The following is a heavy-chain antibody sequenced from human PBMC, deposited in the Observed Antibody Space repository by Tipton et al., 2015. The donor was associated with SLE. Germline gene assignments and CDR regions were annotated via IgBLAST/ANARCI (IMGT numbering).Heavy chain of an antibody. CDR2: IYSGGST. J-gene: IGHJ4*02. V-gene: IGHV3-53*01. Sequence: SLRLSCAASGVTVSSNYMSWVRQAPGKGLEWVSTIYSGGSTFYADSVKGRFTISRDNSKNTLYLQMNSLRAEDTAVYYCARGQWLLLYYFDYWGQGTLVTVSS. CDR3: ARGQWLLLYYFDY. D-gene: IGHD3-22*01. CDR1: GVTVSSNY.